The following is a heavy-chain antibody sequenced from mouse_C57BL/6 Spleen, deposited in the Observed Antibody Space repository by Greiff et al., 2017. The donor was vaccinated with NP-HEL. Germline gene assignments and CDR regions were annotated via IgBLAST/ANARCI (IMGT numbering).Heavy chain of an antibody. CDR3: ARSGNIYYGSSPYAMDY. Sequence: VKLQESGAELVRPGTSVKVSCKASGYAFTNYLIEWVKQRPGQGLEWIGVINPGSGGTNYNEKFKGKATLTADKSSSTAYMQLSSLTSEDSAVYFCARSGNIYYGSSPYAMDYWGQGTSVTVSS. CDR1: GYAFTNYL. D-gene: IGHD1-1*01. J-gene: IGHJ4*01. V-gene: IGHV1-54*01. CDR2: INPGSGGT.